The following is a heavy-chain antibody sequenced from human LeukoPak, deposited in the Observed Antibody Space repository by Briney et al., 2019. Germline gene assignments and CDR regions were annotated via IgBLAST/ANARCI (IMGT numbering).Heavy chain of an antibody. CDR1: GGSMSNYY. J-gene: IGHJ5*02. CDR2: IYTNGRT. CDR3: ARDEES. D-gene: IGHD3-10*01. Sequence: SETLPLTCAVSGGSMSNYYWTWFRQPAGKGLEWIGRIYTNGRTRYNPSLKSRVTMSVDTSKNQVSMNLRSVTAADTAVYYCARDEESWGQGALVTVSS. V-gene: IGHV4-4*07.